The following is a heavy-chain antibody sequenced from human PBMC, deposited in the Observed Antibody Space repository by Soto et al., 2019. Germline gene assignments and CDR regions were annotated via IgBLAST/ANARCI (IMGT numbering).Heavy chain of an antibody. J-gene: IGHJ4*02. D-gene: IGHD4-17*01. CDR2: ISGYNGNT. Sequence: QVQLVQSGAEVKKPGASVKVSCKASGYTFTSSGISWVRQAPRQGLEWMGWISGYNGNTNYAQKFQGRVTMTSDPQTSTAYMELRRLRSNVTAVYFCERAASSAVSLFDSWGQGTLVTVAS. V-gene: IGHV1-18*01. CDR3: ERAASSAVSLFDS. CDR1: GYTFTSSG.